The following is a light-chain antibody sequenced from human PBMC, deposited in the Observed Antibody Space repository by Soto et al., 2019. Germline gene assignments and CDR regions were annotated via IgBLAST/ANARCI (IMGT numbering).Light chain of an antibody. Sequence: EIVLTQSPGTLSLSPGERATLSCSASESVSSSYLAWYQQKPGQAPRLLIYGASSRATGIPDRFSGSGSGTDFTLTISRLEPEDFALYYCHQYGSSLWAFAQGTKVEIK. CDR2: GAS. CDR1: ESVSSSY. V-gene: IGKV3-20*01. CDR3: HQYGSSLWA. J-gene: IGKJ1*01.